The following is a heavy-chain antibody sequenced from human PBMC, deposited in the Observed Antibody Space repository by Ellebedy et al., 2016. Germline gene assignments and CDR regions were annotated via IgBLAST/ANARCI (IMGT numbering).Heavy chain of an antibody. CDR1: GGSVSNYY. CDR3: ARGDYGGFFDY. J-gene: IGHJ4*02. Sequence: SETLSLTXTVSGGSVSNYYWSWIRQPPGKGLEYIGYIYDNGNTYYNPSLKSRVTISIDTSKNQFSLNLSSVTAADTALYYCARGDYGGFFDYWGQGALVTVSS. CDR2: IYDNGNT. V-gene: IGHV4-59*02. D-gene: IGHD4-23*01.